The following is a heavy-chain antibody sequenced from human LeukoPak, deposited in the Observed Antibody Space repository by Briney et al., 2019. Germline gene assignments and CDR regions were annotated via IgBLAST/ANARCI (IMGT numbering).Heavy chain of an antibody. V-gene: IGHV3-15*07. D-gene: IGHD3-10*01. Sequence: GGSLRLSCAASSFTFSNAWMNWVRQAPGKGLEWVGRIKSNPDGGAADYAAPVKGRFTISRDDSKNTLYLQMYSLKTEDSAVYYCATDWSGGVYWGQGTLVTVSS. CDR1: SFTFSNAW. J-gene: IGHJ4*02. CDR2: IKSNPDGGAA. CDR3: ATDWSGGVY.